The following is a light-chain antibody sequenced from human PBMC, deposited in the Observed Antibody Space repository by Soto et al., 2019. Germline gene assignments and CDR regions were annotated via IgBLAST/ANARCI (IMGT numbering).Light chain of an antibody. CDR2: GAY. J-gene: IGKJ1*01. CDR1: QSVSSSY. V-gene: IGKV3-20*01. CDR3: QQYGSSRWT. Sequence: EIVLTQSPGTLSLSPVERATLSCRASQSVSSSYLAWYQQKPGQAPRLLIYGAYSRATGITDRFSGSGSGTDFTLTISRLEPEDFAVYYCQQYGSSRWTVGQGTKVEIK.